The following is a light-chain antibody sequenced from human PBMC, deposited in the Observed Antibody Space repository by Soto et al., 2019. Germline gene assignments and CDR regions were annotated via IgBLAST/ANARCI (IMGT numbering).Light chain of an antibody. CDR3: KSYAGSNTYV. J-gene: IGLJ1*01. V-gene: IGLV2-11*01. CDR2: EVV. Sequence: QSALTQPRSVSGSPGQSVTISCTGTSSDVGAYDRVSWYQHHPGKAPRLIIYEVVQRPSGVPDRFSGSKSGNTASLTVSGLQAADEADYFCKSYAGSNTYVFGSGTKVTVL. CDR1: SSDVGAYDR.